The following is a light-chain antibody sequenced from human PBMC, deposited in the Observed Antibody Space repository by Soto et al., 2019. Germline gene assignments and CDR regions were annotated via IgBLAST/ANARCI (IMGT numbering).Light chain of an antibody. CDR2: DVS. CDR1: SSDVGGYNY. CDR3: CSYAGSYTWV. J-gene: IGLJ1*01. V-gene: IGLV2-11*01. Sequence: QSALTRPRSVSGSPGQSVTISCTGTSSDVGGYNYVSWYQQHPGKAPKLMIYDVSKRPSGVPDRFSGSKSGNTASLTISGLQAEDEADYYCCSYAGSYTWVFATGTKVTVL.